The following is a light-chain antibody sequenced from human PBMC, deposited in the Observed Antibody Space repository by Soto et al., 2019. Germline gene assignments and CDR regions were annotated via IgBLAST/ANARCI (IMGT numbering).Light chain of an antibody. J-gene: IGLJ1*01. CDR3: SSYTSSSTPNV. Sequence: QSALTQPASVSGSPGQSITISCTGTSSDVGGYNYVSWYQQHPGKAPKLMIYDVGNRPSGVSNRFSGSKSGNTASLTISGLQAEDEADYYCSSYTSSSTPNVFGTGTKLT. CDR2: DVG. V-gene: IGLV2-14*01. CDR1: SSDVGGYNY.